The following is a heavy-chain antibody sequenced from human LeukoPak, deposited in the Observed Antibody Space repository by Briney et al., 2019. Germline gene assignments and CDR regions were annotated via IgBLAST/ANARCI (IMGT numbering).Heavy chain of an antibody. V-gene: IGHV3-21*01. J-gene: IGHJ4*02. CDR1: GFTFSSYS. D-gene: IGHD3-16*02. CDR2: ISSSSSYI. CDR3: ARDGDYVWGSHPAY. Sequence: PGGSLRLSCAASGFTFSSYSMNWVRQAPGKGLEWVLSISSSSSYIYYADSVKGRFTISRDNAKNSLYLQMNSLRAEDTAVYYCARDGDYVWGSHPAYWGQGTLVTVSS.